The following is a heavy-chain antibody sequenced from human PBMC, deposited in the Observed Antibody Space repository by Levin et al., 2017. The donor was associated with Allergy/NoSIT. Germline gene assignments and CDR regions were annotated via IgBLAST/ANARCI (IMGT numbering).Heavy chain of an antibody. V-gene: IGHV3-7*01. J-gene: IGHJ4*02. D-gene: IGHD1-26*01. Sequence: GGSLRLSCAASGFTFSNYWMTWVRQAPGKGLEWVANIKQDGTVEYYVDSVNGRFTISRDNAKNSLLLQMSSLRAEDTAVYYCARGGLPGATIIDSWGQGSLVIVSS. CDR2: IKQDGTVE. CDR3: ARGGLPGATIIDS. CDR1: GFTFSNYW.